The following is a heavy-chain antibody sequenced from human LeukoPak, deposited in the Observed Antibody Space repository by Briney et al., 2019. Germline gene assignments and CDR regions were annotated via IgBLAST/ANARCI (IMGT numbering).Heavy chain of an antibody. Sequence: PGGSLRLSCAASGFTFSSYNMNWVRQAPGKGLEWVSFISSTSSYIYYADSVKGRFTISRDNAKNSLYLQMNSLRAEDTAVYYCARGLFRAPYYFDYWGQGTLVTVSS. V-gene: IGHV3-21*01. CDR1: GFTFSSYN. CDR3: ARGLFRAPYYFDY. D-gene: IGHD2-21*01. J-gene: IGHJ4*02. CDR2: ISSTSSYI.